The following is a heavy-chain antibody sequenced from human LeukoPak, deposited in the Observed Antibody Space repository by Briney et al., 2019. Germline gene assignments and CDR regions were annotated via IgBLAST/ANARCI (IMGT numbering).Heavy chain of an antibody. V-gene: IGHV3-23*01. CDR2: ISGSGGST. Sequence: GGSLRLSCAASGFTFSSSAMNWVRQAPGKGLEWVSAISGSGGSTYYADSVKGRFTISRDNSRNTLYLQMNSLRAEDTAVYYCAKRGGMYPAHYFDYWGQGTLVTVSS. CDR1: GFTFSSSA. J-gene: IGHJ4*02. D-gene: IGHD6-13*01. CDR3: AKRGGMYPAHYFDY.